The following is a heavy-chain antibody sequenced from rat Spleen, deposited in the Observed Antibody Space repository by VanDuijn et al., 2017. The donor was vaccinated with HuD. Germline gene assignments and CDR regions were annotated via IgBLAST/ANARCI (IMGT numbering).Heavy chain of an antibody. CDR3: TRDGDSSWFAY. CDR1: GISLTSNG. CDR2: ISSGGIT. D-gene: IGHD1-2*01. Sequence: QVQLKESGPGPVQPSPTLSPTCTVSGISLTSNGVSWVRQPPGKGLEWIAAISSGGITYYNSVFKSRLSISRDTSKSQVILKMNSLQTEDTAIYFCTRDGDSSWFAYWGQGTLVTVSS. V-gene: IGHV2S12*01. J-gene: IGHJ3*01.